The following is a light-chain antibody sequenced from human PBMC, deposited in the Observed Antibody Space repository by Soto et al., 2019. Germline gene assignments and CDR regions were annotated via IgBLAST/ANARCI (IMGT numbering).Light chain of an antibody. Sequence: EIVLTQSPATLSSFPGDRVTLSCRASQYINTRLAWYQHRPGQAPRLLIYDASNRATGIPARFSGSGSGTDFTLTISSLEPEDFAVYYCQHRYNWLITFGQGTRLEIK. CDR2: DAS. CDR1: QYINTR. V-gene: IGKV3-11*01. J-gene: IGKJ5*01. CDR3: QHRYNWLIT.